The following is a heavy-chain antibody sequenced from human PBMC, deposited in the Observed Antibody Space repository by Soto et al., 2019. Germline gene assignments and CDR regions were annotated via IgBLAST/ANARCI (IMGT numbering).Heavy chain of an antibody. CDR1: GFSLSTSGMS. CDR2: IYWDDDK. Sequence: SGPTLVNPTQTLTLTCTFSGFSLSTSGMSVGWIRQPPGKALEWLALIYWDDDKRYSPSLKNRLTITKDTSKNQVVLIMTNVDPVDTATYYCAHSGSGCSPNCFDPWGQGTLVTSPQ. D-gene: IGHD3-22*01. CDR3: AHSGSGCSPNCFDP. J-gene: IGHJ5*02. V-gene: IGHV2-5*02.